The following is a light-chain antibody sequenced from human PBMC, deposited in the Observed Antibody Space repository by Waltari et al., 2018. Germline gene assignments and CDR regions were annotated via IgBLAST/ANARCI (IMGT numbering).Light chain of an antibody. CDR1: QRINSW. J-gene: IGKJ2*01. CDR3: QQYNTYSFT. CDR2: KAS. Sequence: DIQMTQSPSTLSASVGDRVTITCRASQRINSWLAWYQQKPGKAPNLLIYKASSLESGVPSRFGGSGSGTEFTLSISSLQPDDFATYYCQQYNTYSFTFGQGTKLEIK. V-gene: IGKV1-5*03.